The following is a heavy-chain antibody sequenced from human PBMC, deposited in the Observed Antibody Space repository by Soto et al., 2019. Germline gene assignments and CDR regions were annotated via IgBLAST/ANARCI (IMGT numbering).Heavy chain of an antibody. CDR3: AGGGGTRPDY. V-gene: IGHV3-48*02. CDR2: ISSSSSTT. J-gene: IGHJ4*02. Sequence: EVQLVESGGGLVQLGGSLRLSCAASGFTFSNYGMNWVRQTPGKGPEWVSYISSSSSTTSYANSVEGRFTISRDNARNSLYLQINSLRDEDTAVYYCAGGGGTRPDYWGQGTLVTVSS. D-gene: IGHD6-6*01. CDR1: GFTFSNYG.